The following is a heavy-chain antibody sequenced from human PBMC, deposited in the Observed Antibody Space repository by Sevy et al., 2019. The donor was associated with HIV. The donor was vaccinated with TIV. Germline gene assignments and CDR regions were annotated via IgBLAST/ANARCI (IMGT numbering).Heavy chain of an antibody. CDR3: AKKMGGGSGMAFLVDY. V-gene: IGHV3-23*01. D-gene: IGHD2-8*01. CDR1: GFTFSSFA. J-gene: IGHJ4*01. CDR2: ISGTGDHT. Sequence: GGSLRLSCAASGFTFSSFAMGWVRQAPGKGLDWISVISGTGDHTYYADSVKGRFTISRDNSKNTLCLQMNSLRAEDTAIFYCAKKMGGGSGMAFLVDYWGHGTLVTVSS.